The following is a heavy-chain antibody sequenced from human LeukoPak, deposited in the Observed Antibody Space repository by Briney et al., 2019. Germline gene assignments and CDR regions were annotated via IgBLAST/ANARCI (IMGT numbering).Heavy chain of an antibody. CDR1: GFTFSIYS. J-gene: IGHJ4*02. D-gene: IGHD3-10*01. CDR3: AKHHSGPLVY. CDR2: IRYDGSNK. V-gene: IGHV3-30*02. Sequence: PGGSLRLSCAASGFTFSIYSMSWVRLAPGKGLEWVAFIRYDGSNKYYADSVKGRFTISRDNSKNTLYLQMNSLRAEDTAVYYCAKHHSGPLVYWGQGTLVTVSS.